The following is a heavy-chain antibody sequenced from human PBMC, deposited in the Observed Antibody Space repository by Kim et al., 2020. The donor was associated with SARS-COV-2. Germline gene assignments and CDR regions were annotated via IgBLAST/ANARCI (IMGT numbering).Heavy chain of an antibody. V-gene: IGHV3-30-3*01. CDR1: GFTFSGYV. CDR3: ARGGGVSSLWGTAYLQY. Sequence: GGSLRLSCAASGFTFSGYVMHWVRQAPGKGLEWVAVISHDGSNKFYSDSTKGRFTISRDSSNNTLYLQMNSLTTEDAALYYCARGGGVSSLWGTAYLQYWGHGTLVTVSS. D-gene: IGHD7-27*01. J-gene: IGHJ1*01. CDR2: ISHDGSNK.